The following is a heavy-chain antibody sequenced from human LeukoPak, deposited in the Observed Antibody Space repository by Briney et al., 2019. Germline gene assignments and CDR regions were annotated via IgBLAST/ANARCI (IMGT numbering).Heavy chain of an antibody. V-gene: IGHV1-24*01. D-gene: IGHD2-15*01. CDR1: GYTLTELS. CDR2: FDPEDGET. CDR3: ARQRPRYCSGGSCYSVFKGWFDP. J-gene: IGHJ5*02. Sequence: ASVKVSCKVSGYTLTELSMHWVRQAPGKGLEWMEDFDPEDGETIYAQKFQGRVTITADKSTSTAYMELSSLRSEDTAVYYCARQRPRYCSGGSCYSVFKGWFDPWGQGTLVTVSS.